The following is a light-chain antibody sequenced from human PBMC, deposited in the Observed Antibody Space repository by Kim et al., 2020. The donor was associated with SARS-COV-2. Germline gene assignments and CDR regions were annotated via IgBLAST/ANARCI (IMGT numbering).Light chain of an antibody. CDR3: QQSYSTPYT. Sequence: DIQMTQSPSSLSASVGDRVTITCRASQDINNFLAWYQQKPGKVPKVLIYAASSLQSGVPSRFSGSGSGTDFTLTISSLQPEDFATYYCQQSYSTPYTFGQGTKLEI. V-gene: IGKV1-39*01. CDR1: QDINNF. CDR2: AAS. J-gene: IGKJ2*01.